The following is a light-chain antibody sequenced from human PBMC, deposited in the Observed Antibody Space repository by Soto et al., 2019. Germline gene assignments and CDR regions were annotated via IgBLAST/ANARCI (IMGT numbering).Light chain of an antibody. CDR3: LQSYNNFWT. CDR1: RNITKY. J-gene: IGKJ1*01. Sequence: DIQMTQSPSSLSASVGDRVTITCRASRNITKYLTWYQQKPGQAPKLLVYAASNLQSGVPSRFSGSGSVTEFTLSISGLQPEDFAGYYCLQSYNNFWTFGQGTKVDIK. V-gene: IGKV1-39*01. CDR2: AAS.